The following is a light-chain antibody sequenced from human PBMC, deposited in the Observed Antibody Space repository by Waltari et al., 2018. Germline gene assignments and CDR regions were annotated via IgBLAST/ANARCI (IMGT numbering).Light chain of an antibody. Sequence: QSVLTQPPSASGTPGQRVTISCSGSSSNIGSNTVNWYQQLPGTAPKLLIYSNIHRPSGVPDRFSGSKSGTSASLAISGLQSEDEADYYCAAWDDSLNGYVFGTGTKVTVL. V-gene: IGLV1-44*01. CDR1: SSNIGSNT. J-gene: IGLJ1*01. CDR3: AAWDDSLNGYV. CDR2: SNI.